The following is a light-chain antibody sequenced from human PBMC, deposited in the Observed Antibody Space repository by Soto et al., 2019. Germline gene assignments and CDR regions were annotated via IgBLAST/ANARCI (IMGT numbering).Light chain of an antibody. CDR2: STH. CDR3: AAWDDRLNGQGV. V-gene: IGLV1-44*01. CDR1: SSNIGTYT. Sequence: QSVLTQPPSASGTPGQRVTISCSGSSSNIGTYTVNWYQQLPGTAPKLLISSTHQRPSGVPDRFSGSKSGTSASLAISGLQSEDEADYYCAAWDDRLNGQGVFGGGTKLTVL. J-gene: IGLJ2*01.